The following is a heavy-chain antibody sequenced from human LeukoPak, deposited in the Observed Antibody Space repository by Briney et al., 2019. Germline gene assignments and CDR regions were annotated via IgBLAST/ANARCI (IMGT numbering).Heavy chain of an antibody. CDR2: IYTSGST. CDR1: GVSISSGSYY. CDR3: ARVSRVAAVAEPNYYYYYYMDV. Sequence: SQTLSLTCTVSGVSISSGSYYWSWLRQPAGKGLEWIGRIYTSGSTNYNPSLKSRVTISVDTSKNQFSLKLSSVTAADTAVYYCARVSRVAAVAEPNYYYYYYMDVWGKGTTVTVSS. J-gene: IGHJ6*03. V-gene: IGHV4-61*02. D-gene: IGHD6-19*01.